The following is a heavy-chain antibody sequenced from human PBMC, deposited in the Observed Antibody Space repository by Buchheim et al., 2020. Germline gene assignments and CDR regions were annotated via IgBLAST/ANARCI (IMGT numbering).Heavy chain of an antibody. J-gene: IGHJ4*02. CDR3: ARGVRDRSGYYPVDY. D-gene: IGHD3-22*01. V-gene: IGHV4-34*01. CDR1: GGSFSGYY. CDR2: INHSGST. Sequence: QVQLQESGPGLVKPSETLSLTCAVYGGSFSGYYWSWIRQPPGKGLEWIGEINHSGSTNYNPSLKSRVTISVDTSKNQFSLKMRSVTAADTAVYNCARGVRDRSGYYPVDYWGQGT.